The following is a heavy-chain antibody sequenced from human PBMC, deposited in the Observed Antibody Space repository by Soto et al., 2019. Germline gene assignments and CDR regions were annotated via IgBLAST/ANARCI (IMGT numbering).Heavy chain of an antibody. CDR1: GFTFSNYG. CDR3: AKGSTSWYYPHFEY. J-gene: IGHJ4*02. CDR2: ISYDGSNQ. V-gene: IGHV3-30*18. D-gene: IGHD6-13*01. Sequence: QVQLAESGGGVVQPGWSLRLSCVASGFTFSNYGMHWVRQAPGKGLEWVTIISYDGSNQNYADSVRGRFTISRDNSKNTLYLQINSLRAEDTAVYYCAKGSTSWYYPHFEYWGQGTLVTVSS.